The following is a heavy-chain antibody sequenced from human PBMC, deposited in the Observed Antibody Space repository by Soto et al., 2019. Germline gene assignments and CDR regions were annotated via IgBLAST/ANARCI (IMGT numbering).Heavy chain of an antibody. CDR2: IYYSGST. Sequence: SETLSLTCTVSGGSISSYYWSWIRQPPGKGLEWIGYIYYSGSTNYNPSLKSRVTISVDTSKNQFSLKLSSVTAADTAVYYCARVNSPYYYDSSGYYLYYYYYGMDVWGQGTTVTVSS. D-gene: IGHD3-22*01. CDR3: ARVNSPYYYDSSGYYLYYYYYGMDV. V-gene: IGHV4-59*01. J-gene: IGHJ6*02. CDR1: GGSISSYY.